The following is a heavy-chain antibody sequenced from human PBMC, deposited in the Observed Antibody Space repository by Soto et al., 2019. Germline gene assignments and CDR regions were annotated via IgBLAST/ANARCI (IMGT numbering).Heavy chain of an antibody. CDR3: AREGYDILTGYSFLAY. D-gene: IGHD3-9*01. J-gene: IGHJ4*02. Sequence: SEPLSRTCSVSGRSVTTGSTYWTWIRQPPGKGLEWIGSIYFSGSTNYTPSLKSRVSISVDTSKNQFSLKLSSVTAADTAVYYCAREGYDILTGYSFLAYWGQGNLVTGSS. CDR1: GRSVTTGSTY. CDR2: IYFSGST. V-gene: IGHV4-61*01.